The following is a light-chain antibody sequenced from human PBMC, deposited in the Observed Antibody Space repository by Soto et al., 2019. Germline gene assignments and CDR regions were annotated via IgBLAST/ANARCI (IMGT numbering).Light chain of an antibody. CDR1: HSINDW. J-gene: IGKJ1*01. Sequence: DIQMTQSPSSLSASVGDRVTITCRARHSINDWLAWYQQKPGKASKLLIYDASSLESGVPSRFSGSGSGTQFSLIISGLQPEDFATYYCQQYHGFWFGQGTKVDI. V-gene: IGKV1-5*01. CDR2: DAS. CDR3: QQYHGFW.